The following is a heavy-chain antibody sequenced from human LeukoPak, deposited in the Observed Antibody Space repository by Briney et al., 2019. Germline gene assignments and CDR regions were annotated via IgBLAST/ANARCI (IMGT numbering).Heavy chain of an antibody. D-gene: IGHD6-6*01. CDR2: IYSGGST. Sequence: GGSLRLSCAASEFIVSSNYMTWVRQAPGKGLEWVSVIYSGGSTFYADSVRGRFTISRDSSKNTLYLQMNSLRAEDTAVYYCARDRGSSLSSWYFDLWGRGTLVTVSS. J-gene: IGHJ2*01. CDR3: ARDRGSSLSSWYFDL. V-gene: IGHV3-66*01. CDR1: EFIVSSNY.